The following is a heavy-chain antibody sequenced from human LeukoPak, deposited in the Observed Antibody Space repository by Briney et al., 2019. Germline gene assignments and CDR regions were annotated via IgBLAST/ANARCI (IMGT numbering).Heavy chain of an antibody. CDR3: AREVLGATSWFDP. CDR1: GGSISSGGYF. D-gene: IGHD1-26*01. J-gene: IGHJ5*02. Sequence: SETLSLTCTVSGGSISSGGYFGSWIRQPAGKGLEWIWRIYTTGSTNYNPSLNSRVTRQMDTSRKQLSLQLSSVTAADTAVYYCAREVLGATSWFDPWGQGTLVTVSS. CDR2: IYTTGST. V-gene: IGHV4-61*02.